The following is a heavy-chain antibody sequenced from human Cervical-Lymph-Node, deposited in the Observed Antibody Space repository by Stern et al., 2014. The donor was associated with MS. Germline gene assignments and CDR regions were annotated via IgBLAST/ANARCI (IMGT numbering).Heavy chain of an antibody. D-gene: IGHD4-17*01. V-gene: IGHV4-30-2*01. CDR3: ARSSTVTPNAFDI. CDR1: GGSISSGGYS. CDR2: IYHSGST. Sequence: QLQLQESGSGLVKPSQTLSLTCAVSGGSISSGGYSWSWIRQPPGKGLEWIGYIYHSGSTYDNPSLKSRVPISVDRSKTQFSLKLSSVTAADTAVYYCARSSTVTPNAFDIWGQGTMVTVSS. J-gene: IGHJ3*02.